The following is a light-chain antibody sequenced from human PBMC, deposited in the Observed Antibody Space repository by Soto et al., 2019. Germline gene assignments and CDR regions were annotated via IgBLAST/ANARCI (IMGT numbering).Light chain of an antibody. J-gene: IGLJ2*01. V-gene: IGLV2-8*01. CDR2: EVS. CDR1: SSDVGGYYY. Sequence: QSALTQPPSASESPGQSVTISCTGTSSDVGGYYYVSWYQQHPGKAPKLILYEVSKRPSGVPDRFSGSKSGNTASLTVSGLQAEDEADYYCSSYGGSNNLVFGGGTKLTVL. CDR3: SSYGGSNNLV.